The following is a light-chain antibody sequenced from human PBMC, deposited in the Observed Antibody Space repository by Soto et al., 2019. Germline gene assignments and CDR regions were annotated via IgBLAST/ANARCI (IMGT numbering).Light chain of an antibody. CDR3: QQYYSSPYT. CDR1: QTILYTSINKNS. J-gene: IGKJ2*01. V-gene: IGKV4-1*01. CDR2: WAS. Sequence: DIVMTQSPDSLAVSLGERATINCRSSQTILYTSINKNSLAWYQQKTGQPPTLLIYWASTRESGVPDRCSGSGSGTDFTLTISSLQAEDVAVDYCQQYYSSPYTFGQGTKLGIK.